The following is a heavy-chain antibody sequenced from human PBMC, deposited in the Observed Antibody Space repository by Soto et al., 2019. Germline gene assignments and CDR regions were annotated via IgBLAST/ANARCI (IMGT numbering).Heavy chain of an antibody. Sequence: SETLSLTCTVSGASISGFYWSWIRKSAGKGLEWIGRIYATGTTDYNPSLKSRVMMSVNTSKKQFSLKLRSVTAADTAVYYCVRDGTKTLRDWFDPWGQGISVTVSS. CDR3: VRDGTKTLRDWFDP. D-gene: IGHD1-1*01. CDR2: IYATGTT. V-gene: IGHV4-4*07. J-gene: IGHJ5*02. CDR1: GASISGFY.